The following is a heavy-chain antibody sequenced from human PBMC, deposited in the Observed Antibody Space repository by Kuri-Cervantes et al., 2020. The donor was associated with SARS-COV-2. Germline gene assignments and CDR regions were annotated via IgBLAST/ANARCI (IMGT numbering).Heavy chain of an antibody. CDR3: ARVEPYGGSFATTSFDL. Sequence: GSLRLSCAVYGGSFSGYYWSWIRQPPGKGLEWLGYVSFSRSTTYNPSLKSRVTISVDTPTNQVSLRLTSVTAADTALYYCARVEPYGGSFATTSFDLWGRGSRVTVSS. J-gene: IGHJ2*01. V-gene: IGHV4-59*08. CDR1: GGSFSGYY. CDR2: VSFSRST. D-gene: IGHD1-26*01.